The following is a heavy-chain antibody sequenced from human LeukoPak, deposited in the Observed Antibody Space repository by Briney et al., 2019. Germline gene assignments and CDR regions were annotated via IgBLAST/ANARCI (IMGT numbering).Heavy chain of an antibody. CDR2: ISSSSYT. V-gene: IGHV3-21*05. CDR3: ARDCRGYYDSSGYPDY. Sequence: GGSLGLSCVASGFTFSTYTMNWVRQAPGKGLEWISYISSSSYTDYADSVKGRFTISRDNAKNSLYLQVDSLRAEDTAVYYCARDCRGYYDSSGYPDYGGQGTLVTVSS. CDR1: GFTFSTYT. J-gene: IGHJ4*02. D-gene: IGHD3-22*01.